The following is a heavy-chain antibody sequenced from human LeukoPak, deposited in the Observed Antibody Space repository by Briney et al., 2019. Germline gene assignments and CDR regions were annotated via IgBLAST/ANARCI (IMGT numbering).Heavy chain of an antibody. D-gene: IGHD4-17*01. CDR1: GFTFSSFS. CDR3: ARVGRLQYGDYVAFDY. V-gene: IGHV3-23*01. CDR2: VSTDGSST. J-gene: IGHJ4*02. Sequence: GGSLRLSCAASGFTFSSFSMNWVRPAPGKGLEWVSTVSTDGSSTYYADSVKGRFTISRDNSKNTLYLQMNSLRAEDTAVYYCARVGRLQYGDYVAFDYWGQGALVTVSS.